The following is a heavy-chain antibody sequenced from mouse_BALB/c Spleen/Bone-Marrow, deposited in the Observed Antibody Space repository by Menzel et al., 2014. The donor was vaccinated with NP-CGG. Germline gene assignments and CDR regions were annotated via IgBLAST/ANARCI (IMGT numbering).Heavy chain of an antibody. CDR3: VRQNYDYAWFAY. CDR1: GYTFNTYA. V-gene: IGHV10-1*02. D-gene: IGHD2-4*01. J-gene: IGHJ3*01. CDR2: IRSKSNNYAT. Sequence: EVKVEESGGGLVQPKGSLKLSCAASGYTFNTYAMNWVRRAPGKGLEWVARIRSKSNNYATYYADSVKDRFTISRGDSQSMLYLQMNNLKTEDTAMYYCVRQNYDYAWFAYWGQGTLVTVSA.